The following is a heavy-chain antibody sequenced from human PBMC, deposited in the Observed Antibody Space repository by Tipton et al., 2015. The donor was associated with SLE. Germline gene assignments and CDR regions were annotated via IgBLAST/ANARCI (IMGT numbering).Heavy chain of an antibody. CDR1: GFTFSDYY. CDR3: AKELGTTSDAFDI. CDR2: ISSSGSYT. J-gene: IGHJ3*02. Sequence: SLRLSCAASGFTFSDYYMSWIRQAPGKGLEWFSYISSSGSYTNYADSVKGRFTISRDNAKNSLYLQMNSLRAEDTAVYYCAKELGTTSDAFDIWGQGTMVTVSS. D-gene: IGHD7-27*01. V-gene: IGHV3-11*05.